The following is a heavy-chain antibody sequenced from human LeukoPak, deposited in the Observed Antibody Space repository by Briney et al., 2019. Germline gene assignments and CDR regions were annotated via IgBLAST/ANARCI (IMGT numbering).Heavy chain of an antibody. V-gene: IGHV3-48*03. J-gene: IGHJ4*02. Sequence: GGSLRLSCAASGFIFNNYEMNWVRQAPGKGLEWVSYISISGRSIYYADSVKGRFTISRDNAQNSLYLQMNSLRAEDTAVYYCARAVLPKIDNWGQGTLVTVSS. CDR1: GFIFNNYE. CDR3: ARAVLPKIDN. CDR2: ISISGRSI. D-gene: IGHD2-15*01.